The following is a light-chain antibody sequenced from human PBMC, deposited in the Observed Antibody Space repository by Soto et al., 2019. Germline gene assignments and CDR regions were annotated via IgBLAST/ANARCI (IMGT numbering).Light chain of an antibody. V-gene: IGLV2-11*01. J-gene: IGLJ1*01. CDR2: DVS. Sequence: QSVLTQPRSVSGSPGQSVTIPCTGTSSDVGGYNYVSWYQQHPGKAPKLIIYDVSKRPSGVPDRFSGSKSGNTASLTISGLQPEDEADYYCCSYAGSPYVFGTGTKVTVL. CDR1: SSDVGGYNY. CDR3: CSYAGSPYV.